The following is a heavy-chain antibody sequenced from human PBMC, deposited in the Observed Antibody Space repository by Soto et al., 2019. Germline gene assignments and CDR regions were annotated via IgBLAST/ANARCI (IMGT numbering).Heavy chain of an antibody. D-gene: IGHD3-22*01. Sequence: EVQLLESGGGLVQPGGSLRLSCAASEFTFSNYAMSWGRQAPGKVLEWVSAVGYGGGTTYYADSVKGRFTISRDNSKNTLYLQMDSLRAEDTAVYYCAKNPGYYYDSTGYHFDYWGQGTLVTVSS. CDR2: VGYGGGTT. V-gene: IGHV3-23*01. J-gene: IGHJ4*02. CDR1: EFTFSNYA. CDR3: AKNPGYYYDSTGYHFDY.